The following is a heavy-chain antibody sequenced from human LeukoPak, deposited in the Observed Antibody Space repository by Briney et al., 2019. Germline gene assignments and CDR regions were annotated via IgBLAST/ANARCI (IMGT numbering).Heavy chain of an antibody. J-gene: IGHJ5*02. CDR1: GGSISSSSYY. V-gene: IGHV4-39*07. CDR2: IYYSGST. Sequence: PSETLSLTCTVSGGSISSSSYYWGWIRQPRGKGLEWIGSIYYSGSTYYNPSLKSRVTISVDTSKNQFSLKLSSVTAADTAVYYCARLFRGYSYGYLWAGWFDPWGQGTLVTVSS. CDR3: ARLFRGYSYGYLWAGWFDP. D-gene: IGHD5-18*01.